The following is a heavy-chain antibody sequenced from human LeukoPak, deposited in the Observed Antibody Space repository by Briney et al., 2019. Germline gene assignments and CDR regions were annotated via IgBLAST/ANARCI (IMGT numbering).Heavy chain of an antibody. Sequence: ASVKVSCKASGYTFTGYYMHWVRQAPGQGLEWMGRNNPNSGGTNYAQKFQGRVTMTRDTSISTAYMELSRLRSDDTAVYYCARDIRFLEWSILSYRDYGMDVWGQGTTVTVSS. D-gene: IGHD3-3*01. CDR3: ARDIRFLEWSILSYRDYGMDV. V-gene: IGHV1-2*06. CDR2: NNPNSGGT. J-gene: IGHJ6*02. CDR1: GYTFTGYY.